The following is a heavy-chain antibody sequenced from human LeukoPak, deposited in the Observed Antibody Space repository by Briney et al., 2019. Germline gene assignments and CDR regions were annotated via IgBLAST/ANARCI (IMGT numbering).Heavy chain of an antibody. CDR2: ISSSGNTI. CDR1: GFTFSDYY. D-gene: IGHD3-22*01. V-gene: IGHV3-11*01. Sequence: RGSLRLSCAASGFTFSDYYMSWIRQAPGKGLEWVSYISSSGNTIYYTDSVKGRFTISRDNAKNSLYLQLSSLRAEDTAVYYCARQMYYYDSSGNDYWGQGTLVTVSS. J-gene: IGHJ4*02. CDR3: ARQMYYYDSSGNDY.